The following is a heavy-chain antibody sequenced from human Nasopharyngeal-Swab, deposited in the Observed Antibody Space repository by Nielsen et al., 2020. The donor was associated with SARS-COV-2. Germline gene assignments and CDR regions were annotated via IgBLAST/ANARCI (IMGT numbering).Heavy chain of an antibody. D-gene: IGHD6-13*01. V-gene: IGHV3-43*02. CDR3: ASQWTAAGTLDY. Sequence: GESLKISCAASGFTFDDYAMHWVRQAPGKGLEWVSLIGGDGGSTYYADSVKGRFTISGDNNKNSLYLQMNSLRTEDTALYYCASQWTAAGTLDYWGQGTLVTVSS. CDR1: GFTFDDYA. J-gene: IGHJ4*02. CDR2: IGGDGGST.